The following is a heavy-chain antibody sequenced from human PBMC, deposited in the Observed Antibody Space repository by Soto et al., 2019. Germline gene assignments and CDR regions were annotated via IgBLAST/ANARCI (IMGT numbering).Heavy chain of an antibody. V-gene: IGHV6-1*01. J-gene: IGHJ5*01. CDR2: TYYRSRWFN. Sequence: PSQTLSLTCAISGDSVSSNSATWAWIRQSPSRGLEWLGRTYYRSRWFNDYAGSVKGRITISPDTSNNQFSLQLTSLSPDDTAVYYCARLRGDRWFDFWGQGTRVTVS. CDR1: GDSVSSNSAT. CDR3: ARLRGDRWFDF.